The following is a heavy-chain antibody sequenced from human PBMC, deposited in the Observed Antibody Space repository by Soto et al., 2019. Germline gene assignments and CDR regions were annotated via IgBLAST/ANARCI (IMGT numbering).Heavy chain of an antibody. D-gene: IGHD3-3*01. CDR1: GGTFSSYA. J-gene: IGHJ6*02. V-gene: IGHV1-69*13. CDR3: ARGKRYYDFWSGYYSVPPYYYYYYGMDV. Sequence: GPSVKVSCKASGGTFSSYAISWVRQAPGQGLEWMGGIIPIFGTANYAQKFQGRVTITADESTSTAYMELSSLRSEDTAVYYCARGKRYYDFWSGYYSVPPYYYYYYGMDVWGQGTTVTVSS. CDR2: IIPIFGTA.